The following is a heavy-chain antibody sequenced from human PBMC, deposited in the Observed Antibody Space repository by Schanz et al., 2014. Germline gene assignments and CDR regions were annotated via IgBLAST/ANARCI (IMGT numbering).Heavy chain of an antibody. Sequence: EVQLLESGGGLVEPGGSLRLSCAASGFTFSSYAMSWVRQAPGKGLEWVSAISGSGGSTYYADSVKGRFTISRDNAKNSLFLQMNSLRAEDTAVYFCAKIERNEDWGQGTLVTVSS. D-gene: IGHD1-1*01. CDR3: AKIERNED. J-gene: IGHJ4*02. V-gene: IGHV3-23*01. CDR1: GFTFSSYA. CDR2: ISGSGGST.